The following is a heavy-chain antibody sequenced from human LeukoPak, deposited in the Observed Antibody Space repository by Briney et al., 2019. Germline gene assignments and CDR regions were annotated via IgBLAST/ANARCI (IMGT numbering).Heavy chain of an antibody. D-gene: IGHD6-13*01. V-gene: IGHV1-18*01. CDR2: ISAYNGNT. J-gene: IGHJ4*02. Sequence: ASVKVSCKASGHTFTSYGISWVRQAPGQGLEWMGWISAYNGNTNYAQKLQGRVTMTTDTSTSTAYMELRSLRSDDTAVYYCARDLSAGIAAAGNDYWGQGTLVTVSS. CDR3: ARDLSAGIAAAGNDY. CDR1: GHTFTSYG.